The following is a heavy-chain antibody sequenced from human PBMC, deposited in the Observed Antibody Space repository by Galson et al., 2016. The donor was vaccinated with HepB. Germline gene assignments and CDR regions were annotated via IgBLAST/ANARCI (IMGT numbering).Heavy chain of an antibody. CDR1: GYTFTNYA. V-gene: IGHV1-3*01. CDR3: VRDHYDSSGYPYNWFDP. Sequence: SVKVSCKASGYTFTNYATHWVRQAPRQRLEWMGWINAGNGNTKYSQKFQGRVTITRDTSASTAYMELSSLRSEDTAVYYCVRDHYDSSGYPYNWFDPWGQGTLVTVSS. D-gene: IGHD3-22*01. J-gene: IGHJ5*02. CDR2: INAGNGNT.